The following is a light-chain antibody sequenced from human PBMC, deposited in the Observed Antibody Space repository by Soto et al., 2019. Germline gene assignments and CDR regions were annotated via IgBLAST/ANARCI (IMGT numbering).Light chain of an antibody. CDR3: CAYAGSSDLL. V-gene: IGLV2-11*01. J-gene: IGLJ2*01. Sequence: QSALSQPRSVSGSPGQSVTVSCTGTSSDVGTFNYVSWYQLHPGEAPKLIIYDVTERPSGVPDRFSGSRSGNTASLTISGLQAEDEADYHCCAYAGSSDLLFGGGTQLTVL. CDR1: SSDVGTFNY. CDR2: DVT.